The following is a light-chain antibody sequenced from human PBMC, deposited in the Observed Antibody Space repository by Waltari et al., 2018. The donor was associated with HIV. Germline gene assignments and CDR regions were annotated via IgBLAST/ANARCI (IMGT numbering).Light chain of an antibody. Sequence: DVQMTESPSSLSASVGDRVPLTGRASQHVNRYLNWYLQRPVKSPELIIYATSSLQSGVPSRFSARGSGTDFTLTISRLQPEDFATYYCQQSYSTPWTLGPGTQVDVK. V-gene: IGKV1-39*01. CDR2: ATS. CDR3: QQSYSTPWT. CDR1: QHVNRY. J-gene: IGKJ3*01.